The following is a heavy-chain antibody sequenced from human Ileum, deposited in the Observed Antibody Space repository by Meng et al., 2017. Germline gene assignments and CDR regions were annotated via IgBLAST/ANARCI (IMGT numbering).Heavy chain of an antibody. V-gene: IGHV3-21*01. D-gene: IGHD6-13*01. J-gene: IGHJ4*02. CDR3: ARGGWAAAGEFDY. CDR2: ISSSSSYI. CDR1: GFTFSSYS. Sequence: GGSLRLSCAASGFTFSSYSMNWVRQAPGKGLEWVSSISSSSSYIYYADSVKGRFTISRDNAKNSLYLQMNSLRAEDTAVYYCARGGWAAAGEFDYWGQGTLVTSPQ.